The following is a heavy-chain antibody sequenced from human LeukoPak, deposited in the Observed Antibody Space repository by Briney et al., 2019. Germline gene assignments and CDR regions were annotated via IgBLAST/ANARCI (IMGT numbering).Heavy chain of an antibody. CDR2: IYYSGST. D-gene: IGHD4-17*01. CDR1: GGSIRSSSYY. Sequence: SETLSLTCTVSGGSIRSSSYYWGWIRQPPGKGLEWIGSIYYSGSTYYNPSLKSRVTISVDTSKNQFSLKLNSVTAADTAVYYCANCARLTAVTSASDYWGQGTLVTVSS. V-gene: IGHV4-39*01. J-gene: IGHJ4*02. CDR3: ANCARLTAVTSASDY.